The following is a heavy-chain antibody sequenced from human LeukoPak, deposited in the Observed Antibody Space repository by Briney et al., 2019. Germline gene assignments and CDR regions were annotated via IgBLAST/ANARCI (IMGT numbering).Heavy chain of an antibody. Sequence: ASVKVFCKASGYTFTSYGISWVRQAPGQGLEWMGWISAYNGNTNYAQKLQGRVTMTTDTSTSTAYMELRSLRSDDTAVYYCASLLWFGELSGDDAFDIWGQGTMVTVSS. CDR2: ISAYNGNT. D-gene: IGHD3-10*01. CDR3: ASLLWFGELSGDDAFDI. V-gene: IGHV1-18*01. CDR1: GYTFTSYG. J-gene: IGHJ3*02.